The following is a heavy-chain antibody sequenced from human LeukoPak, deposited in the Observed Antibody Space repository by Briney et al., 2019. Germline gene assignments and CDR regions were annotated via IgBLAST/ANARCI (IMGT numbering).Heavy chain of an antibody. CDR2: IYFSGST. CDR1: GFTFSSYG. Sequence: GSLRLSCAASGFTFSSYGMHWVRQSPGKRLEWIGSIYFSGSTHYRPSLKSRLTMSVDTPKNQFSLQLSSVTAKDTAIYYCARNSSRDCSETKCYSGGWFDTWGQGMLVTVSS. J-gene: IGHJ5*02. V-gene: IGHV4-38-2*01. CDR3: ARNSSRDCSETKCYSGGWFDT. D-gene: IGHD2-21*01.